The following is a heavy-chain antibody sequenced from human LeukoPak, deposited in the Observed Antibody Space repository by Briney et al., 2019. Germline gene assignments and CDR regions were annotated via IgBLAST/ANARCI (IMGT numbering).Heavy chain of an antibody. CDR3: AKERHRYCSGDSCAAFDI. J-gene: IGHJ3*02. CDR2: IWYDGSNK. CDR1: GFTFNSYG. D-gene: IGHD2-15*01. V-gene: IGHV3-33*06. Sequence: GGSLRLSCAASGFTFNSYGMHWVRQAPGKGLEWVAVIWYDGSNKYYADSVKGRFTISRDNSKNTLYLQMNSLRAEDTAVYYCAKERHRYCSGDSCAAFDIWGQGTMVTVSS.